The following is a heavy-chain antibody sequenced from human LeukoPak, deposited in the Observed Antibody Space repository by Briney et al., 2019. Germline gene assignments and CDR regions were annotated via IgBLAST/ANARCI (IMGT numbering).Heavy chain of an antibody. Sequence: SGGSLRLSCAASGFTFSSYAMSWVRQAPGKGLEWVSAISGSGGSTYYADSVKGRFTISRDNAENSLYLQMNSLRAEDTALYYCARKRPSYFDYWGQGTLVTVSS. CDR3: ARKRPSYFDY. CDR2: ISGSGGST. V-gene: IGHV3-23*01. J-gene: IGHJ4*02. CDR1: GFTFSSYA.